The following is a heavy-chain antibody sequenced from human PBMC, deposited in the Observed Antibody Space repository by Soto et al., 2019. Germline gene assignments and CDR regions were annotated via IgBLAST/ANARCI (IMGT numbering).Heavy chain of an antibody. Sequence: GGSLRLSCAASGFTFSNAWMNWVRQAPGKGLEWVGRIKSKTDGGTTDYAAPVKGRFTISRDDSKNTLYLQMNSLKTEDTAVYYCTTDPAAAHDAFDIWGQGTIVTVSS. CDR1: GFTFSNAW. V-gene: IGHV3-15*07. CDR3: TTDPAAAHDAFDI. D-gene: IGHD6-13*01. J-gene: IGHJ3*02. CDR2: IKSKTDGGTT.